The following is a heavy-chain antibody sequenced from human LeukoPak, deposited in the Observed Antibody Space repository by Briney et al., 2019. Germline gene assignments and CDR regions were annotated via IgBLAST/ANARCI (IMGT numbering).Heavy chain of an antibody. CDR3: AREGIAVAGTGVDY. D-gene: IGHD6-19*01. V-gene: IGHV3-48*03. Sequence: PGGSLRLSCAASGFTFSSYEMNWVRQAPGKGLEWASYISSSGSTIYYADSVKGRFTISRDNAKNSLYLQMNSLRAEDTAVYYCAREGIAVAGTGVDYWGQGTLVTVSS. CDR2: ISSSGSTI. J-gene: IGHJ4*02. CDR1: GFTFSSYE.